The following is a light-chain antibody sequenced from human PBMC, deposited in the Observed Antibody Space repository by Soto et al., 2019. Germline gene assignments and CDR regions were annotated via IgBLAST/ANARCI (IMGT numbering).Light chain of an antibody. V-gene: IGLV3-1*01. CDR2: QDD. CDR1: KLGYKY. CDR3: QAWDSSTAIVV. Sequence: SYELTQAPSVSVSPGQTASITCSGDKLGYKYVCWYQQKPGQSPVLVIYQDDKRPSGIPERFSGSNSGNTATLTISGTQAMDEADYYCQAWDSSTAIVVFGGGTKVTVL. J-gene: IGLJ2*01.